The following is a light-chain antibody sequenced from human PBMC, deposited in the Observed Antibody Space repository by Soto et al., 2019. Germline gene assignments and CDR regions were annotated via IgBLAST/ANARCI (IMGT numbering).Light chain of an antibody. CDR2: AAS. J-gene: IGKJ4*01. CDR3: LQDYTYPLT. V-gene: IGKV1-6*01. CDR1: QGIRND. Sequence: AIQMTQSPSSLSASVGDRVTITCRASQGIRNDLGWYQQKPGKAPKLLIYAASSLQSGVPSRFSGSGSGTDFTLTISSLQHEDFGTYYCLQDYTYPLTFGGGTKVEI.